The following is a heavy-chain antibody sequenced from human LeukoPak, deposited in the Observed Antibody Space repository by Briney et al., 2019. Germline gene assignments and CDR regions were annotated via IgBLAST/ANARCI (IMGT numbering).Heavy chain of an antibody. Sequence: GGSLRLSCAASGFTFSRYGMHWVRQAPGKGLEWVAFIRYDGSNKYYADYVKGRFTISRDNSKNTLYLQMNSLRAEDTAVYYCAKNLKARLRYFDWLSWAPDYWGQGTLVTVSS. CDR2: IRYDGSNK. D-gene: IGHD3-9*01. J-gene: IGHJ4*02. CDR1: GFTFSRYG. V-gene: IGHV3-30*02. CDR3: AKNLKARLRYFDWLSWAPDY.